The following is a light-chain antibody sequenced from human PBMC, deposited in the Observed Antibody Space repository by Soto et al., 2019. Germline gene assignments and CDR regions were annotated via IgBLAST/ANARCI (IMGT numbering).Light chain of an antibody. CDR1: QSVNYSY. J-gene: IGKJ2*01. V-gene: IGKV3-20*01. CDR3: QQYGSSPHT. Sequence: EIVLTQSPGTLSLSPGERATLSCRASQSVNYSYLAWFQQKPGQAPRLLIYAASSRATGIPDRFSGSGSGTDFTLTISRLEPEDFAVYYCQQYGSSPHTFGQGTKLEI. CDR2: AAS.